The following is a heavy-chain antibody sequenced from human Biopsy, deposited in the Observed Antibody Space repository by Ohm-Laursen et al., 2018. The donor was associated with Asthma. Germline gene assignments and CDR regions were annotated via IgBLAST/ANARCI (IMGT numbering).Heavy chain of an antibody. CDR3: ARTYYDFLTGQVNDAFAM. V-gene: IGHV1-3*01. D-gene: IGHD3-9*01. Sequence: SCPASGSTFIIYAIHSVRQPPGRRLGWMGWINADIGNTKHSQKFQGRVSISRDTSASTAYMDLSSLRSEDTAVYYCARTYYDFLTGQVNDAFAMWGQGTMVTVSS. CDR1: GSTFIIYA. J-gene: IGHJ3*02. CDR2: INADIGNT.